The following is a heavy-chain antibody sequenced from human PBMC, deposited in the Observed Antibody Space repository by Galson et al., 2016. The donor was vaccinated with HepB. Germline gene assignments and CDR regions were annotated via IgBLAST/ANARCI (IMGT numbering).Heavy chain of an antibody. D-gene: IGHD6-6*01. J-gene: IGHJ6*02. V-gene: IGHV3-13*04. CDR1: GFTFRSYD. Sequence: SLRLSCAVPGFTFRSYDMHWVRQVTGKGLEWVAAIGSAGDTYYRGSVKGRFAISRENAKKSLFLQMNSLRAGDTAVYYCARGDSSYSGMDVWGQGTAVTVSS. CDR3: ARGDSSYSGMDV. CDR2: IGSAGDT.